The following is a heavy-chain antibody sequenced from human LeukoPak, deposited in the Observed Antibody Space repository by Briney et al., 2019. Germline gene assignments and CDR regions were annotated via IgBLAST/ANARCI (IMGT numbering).Heavy chain of an antibody. CDR1: GFTFSSYS. V-gene: IGHV3-53*01. Sequence: PGGSLRLSCAASGFTFSSYSMNWVRQAPGKGLEWVSVIYSGGSTYYADSVKGRFTISRDNSKNTLYLQMNSLRVEDTAVYYCARDTWAYYMDVWGKGTTVTISS. CDR3: ARDTWAYYMDV. CDR2: IYSGGST. J-gene: IGHJ6*03. D-gene: IGHD2/OR15-2a*01.